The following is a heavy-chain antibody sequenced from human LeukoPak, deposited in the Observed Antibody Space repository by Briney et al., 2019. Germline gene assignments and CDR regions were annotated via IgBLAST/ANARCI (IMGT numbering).Heavy chain of an antibody. D-gene: IGHD3-10*01. V-gene: IGHV4-34*01. CDR1: GGTFSGYY. CDR3: ARGQHYYGSVSECYMHV. J-gene: IGHJ6*03. CDR2: INNGGST. Sequence: SETLTLTCAVYGGTFSGYYWSWVRQPPGKGLEWIGEINNGGSTNYYPSLKSRGITSVDTSINQFSLKLSSVTAANAAVYYCARGQHYYGSVSECYMHVWGKGTTVTVSS.